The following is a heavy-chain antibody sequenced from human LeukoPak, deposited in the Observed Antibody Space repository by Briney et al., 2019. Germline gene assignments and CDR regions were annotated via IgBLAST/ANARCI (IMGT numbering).Heavy chain of an antibody. CDR3: ASGCDFWSGYFWDDI. CDR1: GFAFSDYY. CDR2: MSSSGDVI. J-gene: IGHJ3*02. D-gene: IGHD3-3*01. V-gene: IGHV3-11*04. Sequence: PGGSLRLSCAASGFAFSDYYMSWVRQAPGKGLEWVSFMSSSGDVIYYADSVKGRFTISRDNAKNSLYLQMNSLRAEDTAVYYCASGCDFWSGYFWDDIWGQGTMVTVSS.